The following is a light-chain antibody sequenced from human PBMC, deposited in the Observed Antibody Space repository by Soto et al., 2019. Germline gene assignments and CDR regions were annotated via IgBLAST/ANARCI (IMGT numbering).Light chain of an antibody. CDR2: AAS. J-gene: IGKJ1*01. CDR1: QSVSSSY. CDR3: QQYGSSSWT. V-gene: IGKV3-20*01. Sequence: ESVLTQSPGTLSLSPGERATLSCRASQSVSSSYLAWYQQKPGQAPRLLIYAASSRATGIPDRFSGSGSGTDFTLTISRLEPEDFAVYYCQQYGSSSWTFGQGTKVAIK.